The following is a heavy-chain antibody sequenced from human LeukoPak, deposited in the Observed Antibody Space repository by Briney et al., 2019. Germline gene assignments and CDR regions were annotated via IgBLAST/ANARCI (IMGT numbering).Heavy chain of an antibody. V-gene: IGHV1-2*06. J-gene: IGHJ4*02. CDR2: INPNSGGT. CDR1: GYTFTGYY. D-gene: IGHD3-22*01. CDR3: ARDRLRSYYDSSGYNADDY. Sequence: GASVKVSCKASGYTFTGYYMHWVRQAPGQGLEWMGRINPNSGGTNYAQKFQGRVTMTRDTSISTAYMELSRLRSDDTAVYYCARDRLRSYYDSSGYNADDYWGQGTLVTVSS.